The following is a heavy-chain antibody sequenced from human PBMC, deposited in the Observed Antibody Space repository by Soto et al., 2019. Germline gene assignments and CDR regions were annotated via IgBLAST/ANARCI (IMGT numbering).Heavy chain of an antibody. CDR1: GFTFTTYA. Sequence: PGGSLRLSCAASGFTFTTYAMSWVRQAPGKGPEWVSAISGSGGSTYYADSVKGRFTISRDNSKNTLYLQMNSLRAEDTAVYYCAKDRRIDCSGGSCHDGFDPWGQGTLVTVSS. V-gene: IGHV3-23*01. CDR2: ISGSGGST. J-gene: IGHJ5*02. CDR3: AKDRRIDCSGGSCHDGFDP. D-gene: IGHD2-15*01.